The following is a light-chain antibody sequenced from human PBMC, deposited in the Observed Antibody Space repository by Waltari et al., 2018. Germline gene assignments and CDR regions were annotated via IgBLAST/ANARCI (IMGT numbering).Light chain of an antibody. CDR3: QSYDSSLSAHVV. V-gene: IGLV1-40*01. CDR2: ANS. J-gene: IGLJ2*01. CDR1: SSNIGAGSD. Sequence: QSVLTPPPSVSGAPGQRVTIPCTGSSSNIGAGSDVHWYQQLPGTAPKLLIYANSNRPSGVPDRFSGSKSGTSASLAITGLQAEDEADYYCQSYDSSLSAHVVFGGGTKLTVL.